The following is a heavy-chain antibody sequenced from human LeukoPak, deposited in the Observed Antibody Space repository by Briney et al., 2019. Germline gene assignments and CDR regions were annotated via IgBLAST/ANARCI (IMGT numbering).Heavy chain of an antibody. CDR2: MYHSGNT. CDR3: ARRIGTSYFDY. Sequence: PSETLSLTCAVYGGSFSGYYWSWIRQPPGKGLEWIGNMYHSGNTFYNASLKSRVTISVDTSKNQFSLKLSSVTAADTAVYYCARRIGTSYFDYWGQGTLVTVSS. CDR1: GGSFSGYY. J-gene: IGHJ4*02. D-gene: IGHD1-1*01. V-gene: IGHV4-34*01.